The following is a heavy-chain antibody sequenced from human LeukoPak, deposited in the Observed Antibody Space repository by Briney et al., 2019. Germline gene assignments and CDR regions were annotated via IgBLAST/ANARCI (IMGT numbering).Heavy chain of an antibody. CDR2: ITGSGDST. V-gene: IGHV3-23*01. J-gene: IGHJ4*02. Sequence: GGSLRLSCAASGFTFSSYSMNWVRQAPGKGLEWVSAITGSGDSTYYADSVKGRFTISRDNSKDTLYLQMNSLRAEDTAVYYCAKESYTSGWYNFDYWGQGSLVTVSS. CDR1: GFTFSSYS. CDR3: AKESYTSGWYNFDY. D-gene: IGHD6-19*01.